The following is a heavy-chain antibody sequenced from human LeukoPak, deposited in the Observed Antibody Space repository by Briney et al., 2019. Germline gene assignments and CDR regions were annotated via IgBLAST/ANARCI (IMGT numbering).Heavy chain of an antibody. D-gene: IGHD1-14*01. CDR2: IKRDGRDK. Sequence: ASVKVSCKASGYTFTGYYMHWVRQAPGKGLEWVANIKRDGRDKNSVDSVKGRFTISRDNAKNSMFLQLNSLRVEDTAVYYCARESRITGTTTSGFDIWGQGTMVTVSS. CDR1: GYTFTGYY. V-gene: IGHV3-7*01. CDR3: ARESRITGTTTSGFDI. J-gene: IGHJ3*02.